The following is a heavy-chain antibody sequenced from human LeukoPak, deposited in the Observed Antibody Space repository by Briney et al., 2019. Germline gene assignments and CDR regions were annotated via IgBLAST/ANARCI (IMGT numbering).Heavy chain of an antibody. Sequence: GGSLRLSCAASGFTFSSYEMNCVRQAPGKGREGGSYISSSGSNIYYAVPVKGRLTISRDNANISLYLQMNSLRAEDTAVYYCARSLYSGSEVVAWWGQGTLVTVSS. J-gene: IGHJ4*02. V-gene: IGHV3-48*03. CDR2: ISSSGSNI. CDR1: GFTFSSYE. CDR3: ARSLYSGSEVVAW. D-gene: IGHD1-26*01.